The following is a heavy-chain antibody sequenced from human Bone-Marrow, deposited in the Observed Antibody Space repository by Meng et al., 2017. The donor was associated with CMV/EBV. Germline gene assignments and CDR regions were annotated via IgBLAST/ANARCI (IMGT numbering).Heavy chain of an antibody. D-gene: IGHD1-7*01. J-gene: IGHJ4*02. CDR1: GYTFTSYG. CDR3: ATSLLTLITGTTWDFDY. V-gene: IGHV1-18*01. Sequence: ASVKVSCKASGYTFTSYGISWVRQAPGQGLEWMGWISAYNGNTNYAQKLQGRVTMTTDTSTSTAYMELRSLRSEDTAVYYCATSLLTLITGTTWDFDYWGQGTLVTVSS. CDR2: ISAYNGNT.